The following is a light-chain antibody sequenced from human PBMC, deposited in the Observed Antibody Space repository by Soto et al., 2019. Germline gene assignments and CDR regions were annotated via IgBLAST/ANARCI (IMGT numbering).Light chain of an antibody. CDR1: SSDVGGY. CDR2: EVT. J-gene: IGLJ2*01. Sequence: QSALTQPPSASGSPGQSVTISCTGTSSDVGGYVSWYQHHPGKAPKLMIHEVTKRPSGVPDRFSGSKSGNTASLTVSGLQAEDEAVYYCSSYAGRNNLVFGGGTKVTVL. V-gene: IGLV2-8*01. CDR3: SSYAGRNNLV.